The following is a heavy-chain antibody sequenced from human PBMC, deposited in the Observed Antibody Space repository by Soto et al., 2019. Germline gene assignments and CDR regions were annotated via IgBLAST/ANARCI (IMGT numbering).Heavy chain of an antibody. J-gene: IGHJ4*02. CDR1: GFTFDSYA. CDR3: AKYSGSSYYFDY. CDR2: ISGSGGST. Sequence: GGSLRLSCAASGFTFDSYAMSWVRQAPGKGLEWVSAISGSGGSTYYADSVNGRFTISRDNSKNTLYLQMNSLRAEDTALYYCAKYSGSSYYFDYWGQGTLVTVSS. D-gene: IGHD6-6*01. V-gene: IGHV3-23*01.